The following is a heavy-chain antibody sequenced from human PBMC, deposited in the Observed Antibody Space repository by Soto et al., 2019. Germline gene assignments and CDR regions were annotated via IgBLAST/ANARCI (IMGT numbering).Heavy chain of an antibody. V-gene: IGHV4-39*01. CDR3: ARNQPQRYCSGGTCRPAYGMDV. CDR2: IYYSGDT. Sequence: SETLSLTCTVSGGSLSRDSLFSPWIGQPPGAGLEWIGIIYYSGDTYYNPSLAVRLTMSVDTSNQFSLTLSSVTAADTALYYCARNQPQRYCSGGTCRPAYGMDVWGQGTTVTVSS. CDR1: GGSLSRDSLF. D-gene: IGHD2-15*01. J-gene: IGHJ6*02.